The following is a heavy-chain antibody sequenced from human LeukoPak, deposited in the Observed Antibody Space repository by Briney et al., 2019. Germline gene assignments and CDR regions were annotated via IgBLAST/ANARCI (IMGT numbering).Heavy chain of an antibody. J-gene: IGHJ5*02. CDR3: ARQQCNGGSCYSRAIWFDP. CDR2: IYYTGHN. V-gene: IGHV4-39*01. CDR1: GGSVSSSTYY. D-gene: IGHD2-15*01. Sequence: PSETLSLTCTVSGGSVSSSTYYWGWIRQLPGKGLEWIASIYYTGHNYYNPSLRSRVTISVDTSKNHFSLNLNSVTAADTAVYYCARQQCNGGSCYSRAIWFDPWGQGTLVSVSS.